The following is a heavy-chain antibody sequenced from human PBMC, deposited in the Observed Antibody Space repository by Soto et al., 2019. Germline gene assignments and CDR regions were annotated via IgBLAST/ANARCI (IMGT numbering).Heavy chain of an antibody. D-gene: IGHD3-10*01. CDR3: AISAYGSDETDY. V-gene: IGHV3-21*02. Sequence: EVQLVESGGGLVKPGGSLRLSCAASGFTFRRYTMTWIRQAPGKGLACVSSISSDSTETYYGDSVRGRFTISRDNAKNSLFLQMTSLRAEDTALYYCAISAYGSDETDYWGQGTLVTVSS. J-gene: IGHJ4*02. CDR2: ISSDSTET. CDR1: GFTFRRYT.